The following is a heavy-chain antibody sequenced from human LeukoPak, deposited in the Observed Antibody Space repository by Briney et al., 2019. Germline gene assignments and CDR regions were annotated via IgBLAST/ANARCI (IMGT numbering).Heavy chain of an antibody. J-gene: IGHJ4*02. V-gene: IGHV3-21*01. CDR3: ALDCSGGNCYSAY. Sequence: GGSLRLSCAASGFTFSTYSMNWVRQAPGKGLEWVSSISSSSGYIYYADSVKGRFTISRDNAKNSLYLQMNSLRVEDTAVYYCALDCSGGNCYSAYWGQGTLVTVSS. CDR2: ISSSSGYI. D-gene: IGHD2-15*01. CDR1: GFTFSTYS.